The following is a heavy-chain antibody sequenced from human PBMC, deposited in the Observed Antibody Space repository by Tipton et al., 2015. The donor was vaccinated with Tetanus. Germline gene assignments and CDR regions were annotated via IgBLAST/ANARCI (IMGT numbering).Heavy chain of an antibody. V-gene: IGHV3-74*01. CDR3: ARELAYDGSGRDAFDI. CDR2: INGEASDT. D-gene: IGHD3-10*01. J-gene: IGHJ3*02. CDR1: GYTFRNYW. Sequence: PGASVRVSCKASGYTFRNYWMHWVRQAPGKGLVWVSRINGEASDTGYADSVKGRLSISRGNTKNMLYLQINSLRAEDTAVYYCARELAYDGSGRDAFDIWGQGTMVTVSS.